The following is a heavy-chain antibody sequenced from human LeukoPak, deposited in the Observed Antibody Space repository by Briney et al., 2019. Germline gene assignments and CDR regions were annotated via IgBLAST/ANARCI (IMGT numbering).Heavy chain of an antibody. D-gene: IGHD3-10*01. Sequence: GGSLRLSCAASGFTFSSYSMNWVRQAPGKGLEWVSYISSSSTIYYADSVKGRFTISRDNAKNSLYLQMNSLRAEDTAVYYCARGAGAYFDYWGQGTLVTVSS. CDR2: ISSSSTI. CDR1: GFTFSSYS. J-gene: IGHJ4*02. CDR3: ARGAGAYFDY. V-gene: IGHV3-48*01.